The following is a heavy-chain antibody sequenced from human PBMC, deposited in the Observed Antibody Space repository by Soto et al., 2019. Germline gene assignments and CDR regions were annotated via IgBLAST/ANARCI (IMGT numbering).Heavy chain of an antibody. Sequence: PSETLSLTCTVSGASISGYHWGWIRQPPGKGLEWIGYMSYSGSTNYSPSLKSRVTMSVDTSKNQFSLKLNSVTAADTAMYYCARAFGFDWYTYYFDYWGQGPLVTVSS. J-gene: IGHJ4*02. V-gene: IGHV4-59*08. CDR2: MSYSGST. D-gene: IGHD3-9*01. CDR1: GASISGYH. CDR3: ARAFGFDWYTYYFDY.